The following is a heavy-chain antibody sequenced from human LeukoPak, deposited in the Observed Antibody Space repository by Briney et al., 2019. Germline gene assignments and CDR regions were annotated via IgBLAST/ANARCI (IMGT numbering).Heavy chain of an antibody. D-gene: IGHD3-9*01. CDR2: IDWDDDK. CDR1: GFSLSTSGMR. CDR3: ARMSTYYDILTGYWVGCYFDY. J-gene: IGHJ4*02. V-gene: IGHV2-70*04. Sequence: SGPTLVNPTQTLTLTCTFSGFSLSTSGMRVSWIRQPPGKALEWLARIDWDDDKFYSTSLKTRLTISKDTSKNQVVLTMTNMGPVDTATYYCARMSTYYDILTGYWVGCYFDYWGQGTLVTVSS.